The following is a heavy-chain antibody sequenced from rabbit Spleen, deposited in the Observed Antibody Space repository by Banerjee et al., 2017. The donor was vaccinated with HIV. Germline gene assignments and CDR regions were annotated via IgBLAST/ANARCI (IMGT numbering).Heavy chain of an antibody. V-gene: IGHV1S47*01. CDR2: IDLVFGST. CDR1: GFDFSSYG. D-gene: IGHD1-1*01. CDR3: VRGASSSGYYNL. J-gene: IGHJ4*01. Sequence: QELLVESGGGLVQPGGSLKLSCKASGFDFSSYGVSWVRQAPGKGLEWIGYIDLVFGSTFYANWVNGRFTISSHNAQNTLYLKVNSLTAADTATYFCVRGASSSGYYNLWGPGTLVTVS.